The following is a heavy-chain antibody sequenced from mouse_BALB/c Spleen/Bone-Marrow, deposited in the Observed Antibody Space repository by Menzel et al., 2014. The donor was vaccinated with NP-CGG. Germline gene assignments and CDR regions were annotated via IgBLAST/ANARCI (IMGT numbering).Heavy chain of an antibody. CDR2: IDPANGNA. CDR3: ARNGYYVYYYAMDY. J-gene: IGHJ4*01. CDR1: GFNIKDTY. V-gene: IGHV14-3*02. Sequence: EVQLQESGAGLVKPGASVKLSCTASGFNIKDTYMHWVKQRPEQGLEWIGGIDPANGNAKYDPKFQGKATITADTSSNTAYLQLSSLTSEDTAVYYCARNGYYVYYYAMDYWGQGTSVIVSS. D-gene: IGHD2-3*01.